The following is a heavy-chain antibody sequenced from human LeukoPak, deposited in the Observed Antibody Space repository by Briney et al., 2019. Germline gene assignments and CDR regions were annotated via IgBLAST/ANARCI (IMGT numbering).Heavy chain of an antibody. D-gene: IGHD3-10*01. CDR2: ISAYNGNT. J-gene: IGHJ4*02. Sequence: ASVKVSCKASGYTFSSYGISWVRQAPGQGLEWMGWISAYNGNTNFAQKLQGRVTMTTDTSTSTVYMELTSLRSDDTAVYYCARGSASGSYYSNYWGQGTLVTVSS. CDR3: ARGSASGSYYSNY. CDR1: GYTFSSYG. V-gene: IGHV1-18*01.